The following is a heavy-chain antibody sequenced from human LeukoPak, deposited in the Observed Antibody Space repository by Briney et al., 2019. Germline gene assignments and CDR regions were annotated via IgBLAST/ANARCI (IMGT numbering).Heavy chain of an antibody. CDR3: ARVRGAFYCDY. CDR1: GGSINSYY. CDR2: IYYSGST. V-gene: IGHV4-59*01. J-gene: IGHJ4*02. D-gene: IGHD3-10*01. Sequence: SETLSLTCTVSGGSINSYYWSWIRQPPGKGLEWNGYIYYSGSTNYNPSLKSRVTISVDTSKNQFSLKLTSVTAADTAVYYCARVRGAFYCDYWGQGTLVTVSS.